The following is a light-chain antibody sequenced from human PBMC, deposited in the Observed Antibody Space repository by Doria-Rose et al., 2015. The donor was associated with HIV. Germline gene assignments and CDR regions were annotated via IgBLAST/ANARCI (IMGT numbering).Light chain of an antibody. J-gene: IGKJ3*01. CDR2: WAS. Sequence: DIRVTQSPESLGMSLGERATLNCKSNQSLLYTSKNYLAWYQQKPGQPPKLVIYWASTRQSGVPARFSGSGSGTDFTPTISSLEAEDVAVYYCQQYYDTPSFGPGTTVDI. CDR1: QSLLYTSKNY. V-gene: IGKV4-1*01. CDR3: QQYYDTPS.